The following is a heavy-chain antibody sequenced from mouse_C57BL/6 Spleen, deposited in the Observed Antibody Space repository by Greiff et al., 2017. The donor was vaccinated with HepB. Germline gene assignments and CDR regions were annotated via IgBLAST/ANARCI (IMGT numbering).Heavy chain of an antibody. CDR2: INPSSGYT. J-gene: IGHJ1*03. CDR3: ARDDDGNDRYFDV. Sequence: VQLQQSGAELAKPGASVKLSCKASGYTFTSYWMHWVKQRPGQGLEWIGYINPSSGYTKYNQKFKDKATLTADKSSSTAYMQLSSLTYEDSAVYYCARDDDGNDRYFDVWGTGTTVTVSS. V-gene: IGHV1-7*01. D-gene: IGHD2-1*01. CDR1: GYTFTSYW.